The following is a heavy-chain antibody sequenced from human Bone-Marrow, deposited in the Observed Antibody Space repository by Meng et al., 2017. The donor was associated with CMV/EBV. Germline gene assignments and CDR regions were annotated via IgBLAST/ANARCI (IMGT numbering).Heavy chain of an antibody. CDR2: INSDGSST. Sequence: GESLKISCAASGFTFSSYWMHWVRQAPGKGLVWVSRINSDGSSTSYADSVKGRFTISRDNAKNTLYLQMNSLRAEDTAVYYCARAEFISRPYYYWGQGILVTVSS. D-gene: IGHD6-6*01. CDR3: ARAEFISRPYYY. V-gene: IGHV3-74*01. J-gene: IGHJ4*02. CDR1: GFTFSSYW.